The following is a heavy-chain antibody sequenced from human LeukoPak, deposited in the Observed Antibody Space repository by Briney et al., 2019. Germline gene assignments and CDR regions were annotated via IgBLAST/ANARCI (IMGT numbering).Heavy chain of an antibody. Sequence: GGSLRLSCAASGFTFSDHYMSWIRQAPGKGLEWVAYITSSGNNIYHADSVKGRFTISRDNVKNSLYLQTNSLRAEDTAVYYCARDLHSSSWFDFDYWGQGTLVTVSS. CDR2: ITSSGNNI. CDR1: GFTFSDHY. V-gene: IGHV3-11*01. J-gene: IGHJ4*02. CDR3: ARDLHSSSWFDFDY. D-gene: IGHD6-13*01.